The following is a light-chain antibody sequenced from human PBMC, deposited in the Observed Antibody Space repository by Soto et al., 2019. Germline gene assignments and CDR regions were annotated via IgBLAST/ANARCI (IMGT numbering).Light chain of an antibody. CDR1: RSFASSY. CDR2: AAS. CDR3: HHYDSSPPYT. V-gene: IGKV3-20*01. Sequence: EIVFTQSPATLSLSPGERATLSCRASRSFASSYLAWYQHKPGQAPRLLIYAASSRATGIPDRFIGSGSGTDFTLTISRLEPDDSAVYYCHHYDSSPPYTFGQGTK. J-gene: IGKJ2*01.